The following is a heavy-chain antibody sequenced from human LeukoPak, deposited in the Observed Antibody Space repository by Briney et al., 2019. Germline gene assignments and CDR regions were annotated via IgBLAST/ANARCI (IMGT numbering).Heavy chain of an antibody. V-gene: IGHV1-46*01. CDR1: GCTFTSYY. D-gene: IGHD2-15*01. Sequence: GASVTVSCMASGCTFTSYYMHWVGPARGRGREGMGIINPTTGDTTYAQKFQSRLTMTKDMSTSTVYMELRSLTSEDTAVFNCARYGFSAVWQGGWHAFDIWGQGTVVTVSS. J-gene: IGHJ3*02. CDR3: ARYGFSAVWQGGWHAFDI. CDR2: INPTTGDT.